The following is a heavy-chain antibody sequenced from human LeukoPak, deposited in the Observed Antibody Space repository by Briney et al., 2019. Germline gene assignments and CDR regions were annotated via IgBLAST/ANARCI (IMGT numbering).Heavy chain of an antibody. V-gene: IGHV4-38-2*01. CDR1: GYSISSDYYY. CDR3: ARASGVKYPNWFDP. J-gene: IGHJ5*02. Sequence: SETLSLTCGVSGYSISSDYYYWVWIRQSPGKGLEWIGSNSHSGSTYYNPSLRSRVTISVDTSKSQFSLTVRSMTAADTAMYYCARASGVKYPNWFDPWGQGILVTVSS. CDR2: NSHSGST. D-gene: IGHD2-2*01.